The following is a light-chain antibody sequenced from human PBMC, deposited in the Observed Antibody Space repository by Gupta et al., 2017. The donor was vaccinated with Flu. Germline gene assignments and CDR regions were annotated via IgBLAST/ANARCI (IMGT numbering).Light chain of an antibody. CDR1: QGVDKY. J-gene: IGKJ5*01. V-gene: IGKV1-12*01. CDR3: QQANSFPFT. CDR2: TTS. Sequence: PSSVSASVGDRVTITCRASQGVDKYLAWYQQKPGEAPNLLIYTTSTLQSGVPSRFSGSGSGPDFTLTITSLQPEDFATYYCQQANSFPFTFGQGTRLEIK.